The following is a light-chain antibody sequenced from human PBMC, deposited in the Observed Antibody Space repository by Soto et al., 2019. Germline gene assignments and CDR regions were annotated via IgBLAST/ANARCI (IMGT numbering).Light chain of an antibody. CDR2: EAS. CDR3: QQYNSYSVT. Sequence: DIQMTQSPSTLSASVGDRVTITCRTSQSISCWVAWSQQTPGKARNLMIYEASSLESGVQSRFGGRGAGTEFPIISSSLQPDAFATYYCQQYNSYSVTFGQGTKVDIK. CDR1: QSISCW. J-gene: IGKJ1*01. V-gene: IGKV1-5*01.